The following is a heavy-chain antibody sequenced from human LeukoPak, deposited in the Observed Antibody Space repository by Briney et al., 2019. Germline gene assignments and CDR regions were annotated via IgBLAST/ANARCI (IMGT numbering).Heavy chain of an antibody. D-gene: IGHD2-21*02. CDR3: ATVRPIQYCGGDCPYYFDY. J-gene: IGHJ4*02. V-gene: IGHV1-24*01. CDR2: FDPEDGET. CDR1: GYTFTTYY. Sequence: ASVKVSCKAAGYTFTTYYMHWVRQAPGKGLEWMGGFDPEDGETIYAQKFQGRVTMTEDTSTDTAYMELSSLRSEDTAVYYCATVRPIQYCGGDCPYYFDYWGQGTLVTVSS.